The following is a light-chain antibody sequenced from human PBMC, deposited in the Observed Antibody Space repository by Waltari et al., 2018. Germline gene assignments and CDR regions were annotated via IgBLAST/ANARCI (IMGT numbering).Light chain of an antibody. CDR3: AAWDDSLSGPV. J-gene: IGLJ2*01. CDR2: RNN. CDR1: SSNIGSHS. V-gene: IGLV1-47*01. Sequence: QSVLTQPPSASGTPGQRVTISCSGSSSNIGSHSVYWYQQLPGTAPKLLIYRNNQRPSGVPDRFSGSKSGTSVSLAISGLRSEDEADYYCAAWDDSLSGPVFGGGTKLTVL.